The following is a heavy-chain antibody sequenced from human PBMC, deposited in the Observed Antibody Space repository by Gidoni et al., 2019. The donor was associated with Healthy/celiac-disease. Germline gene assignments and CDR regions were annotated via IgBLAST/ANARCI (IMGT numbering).Heavy chain of an antibody. J-gene: IGHJ4*02. CDR2: IKQDGSEK. Sequence: EVHLVESGGGLVQPGGSLRLSCAASGFTFSSYWMSWVRQAPGKGLGWVAKIKQDGSEKYYVDSVKGRFTISRDNAKNSLYLQMNSLRAEDTAVYYCARVPINGDYGGNYFDYWGQGTLVTV. CDR1: GFTFSSYW. CDR3: ARVPINGDYGGNYFDY. V-gene: IGHV3-7*01. D-gene: IGHD4-17*01.